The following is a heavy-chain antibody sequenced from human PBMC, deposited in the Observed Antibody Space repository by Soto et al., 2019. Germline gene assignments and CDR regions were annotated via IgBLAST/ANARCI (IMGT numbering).Heavy chain of an antibody. CDR1: GGSVSSGSYY. V-gene: IGHV4-61*01. CDR2: IYYTGST. J-gene: IGHJ4*02. Sequence: QVQLQESGPGLVKPSETLSLTCTVSGGSVSSGSYYWSWIRQPPGKGLEWIGYIYYTGSTNYNPALKSRDTISVDPSKNQFSLKLSSVTAADAAVDYCARDLSGDIWGQGTLVTVSS. D-gene: IGHD7-27*01. CDR3: ARDLSGDI.